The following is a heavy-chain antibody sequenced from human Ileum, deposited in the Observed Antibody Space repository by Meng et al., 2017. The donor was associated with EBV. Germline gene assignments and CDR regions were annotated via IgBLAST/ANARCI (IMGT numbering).Heavy chain of an antibody. D-gene: IGHD7-27*01. CDR1: GGSITNNNW. V-gene: IGHV4-4*02. CDR3: AKRTGDRGDYFDY. J-gene: IGHJ4*02. CDR2: ISQSGST. Sequence: VQLQESALRLGNPSGTLTLTCAVSGGSITNNNWSWVRQPPGQGLEWIGEISQSGSTYYNPSLKSRVTISGDKSKNNFSLRLSSVTAADTAVYYCAKRTGDRGDYFDYWGQGALVTVSS.